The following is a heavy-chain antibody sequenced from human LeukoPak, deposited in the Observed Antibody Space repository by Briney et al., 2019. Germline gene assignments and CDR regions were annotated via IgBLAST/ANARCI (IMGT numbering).Heavy chain of an antibody. Sequence: SETLSLTCTVSGGSISSSSYYWGWIRQPPGKGLEWIGSIYYSGSTYYNPSLKSRVTISVDTSKNQFSLKLSSVTAADTAVYYCARPIAYDYGGNRAAFDIWGQGTMVTVSS. CDR3: ARPIAYDYGGNRAAFDI. D-gene: IGHD4-23*01. J-gene: IGHJ3*02. CDR2: IYYSGST. CDR1: GGSISSSSYY. V-gene: IGHV4-39*01.